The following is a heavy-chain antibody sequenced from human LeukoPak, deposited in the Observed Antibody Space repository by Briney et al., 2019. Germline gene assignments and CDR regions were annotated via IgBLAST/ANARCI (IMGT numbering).Heavy chain of an antibody. Sequence: GALVKVSCKASGYTFTNYGINWVRQAPGQGLEWMGWINTNTGNPTYAQGFTGRFVFSLDTSVSTAYLQISSLKAEDTAVYYCAREPLALDYWGQGTLVTVSS. CDR3: AREPLALDY. J-gene: IGHJ4*02. CDR1: GYTFTNYG. CDR2: INTNTGNP. V-gene: IGHV7-4-1*02.